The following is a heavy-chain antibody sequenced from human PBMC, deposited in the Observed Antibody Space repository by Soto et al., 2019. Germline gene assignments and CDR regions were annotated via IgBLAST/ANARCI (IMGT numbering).Heavy chain of an antibody. Sequence: PGGSLRLSCTASGFTFGDYAMSWFRQAPGKGLEWVGFIRSKAYGGTTEYAASVKGRFTISRDDSKSIAYLQMNSLKTEDTAVYYCTRLEVGYSYPRLGYYYMDVWGKGTTVTVS. J-gene: IGHJ6*03. V-gene: IGHV3-49*03. CDR2: IRSKAYGGTT. CDR3: TRLEVGYSYPRLGYYYMDV. D-gene: IGHD5-18*01. CDR1: GFTFGDYA.